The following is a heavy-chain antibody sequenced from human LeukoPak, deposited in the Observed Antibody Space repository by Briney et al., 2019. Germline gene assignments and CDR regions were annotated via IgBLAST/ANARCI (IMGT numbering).Heavy chain of an antibody. V-gene: IGHV3-23*01. J-gene: IGHJ4*02. CDR2: ISGSGGDT. D-gene: IGHD2-21*02. CDR1: GFTFNSYA. CDR3: AKAPGFTVVTSFDW. Sequence: GGSLRLSCAASGFTFNSYAMSWVRQAPGKGLEWVSSISGSGGDTYYADSVKGRFTISRDNSKNTLYLRMNSLRVEDTAVYSCAKAPGFTVVTSFDWWGQGTLVTVSS.